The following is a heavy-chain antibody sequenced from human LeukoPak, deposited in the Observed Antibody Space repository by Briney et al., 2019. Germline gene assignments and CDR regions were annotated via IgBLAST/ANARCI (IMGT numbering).Heavy chain of an antibody. D-gene: IGHD2/OR15-2a*01. Sequence: GGSLRLSCAASGFTFSSYGMSWVRQPPGKGLEWGSAISGSGGSTYYADSVTGRLTISRDNYENTLYLQINSLRGEDTAVYYCSKDPREIGAKFFDYWGQGTLVTVSS. CDR1: GFTFSSYG. J-gene: IGHJ4*02. V-gene: IGHV3-23*01. CDR2: ISGSGGST. CDR3: SKDPREIGAKFFDY.